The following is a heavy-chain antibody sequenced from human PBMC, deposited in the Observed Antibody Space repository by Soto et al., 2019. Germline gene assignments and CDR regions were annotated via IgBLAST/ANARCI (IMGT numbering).Heavy chain of an antibody. V-gene: IGHV4-34*01. J-gene: IGHJ4*02. CDR1: GGSFSGYY. D-gene: IGHD3-10*01. CDR3: ARLHMVRGVINFDY. CDR2: INHSGST. Sequence: SETLSLTCAVYGGSFSGYYWSWIRQPPGKGLEWIGEINHSGSTNYNPSLKSRVTISVDTSKNQFSLKLSSVTAADTAAYYCARLHMVRGVINFDYWGQGTLVTVSS.